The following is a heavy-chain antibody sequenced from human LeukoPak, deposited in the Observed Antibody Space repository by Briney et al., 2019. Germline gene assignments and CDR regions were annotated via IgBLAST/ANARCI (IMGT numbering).Heavy chain of an antibody. Sequence: QPGGSLRLSCAASGFTFSTYWMSWARQAPGKGLEWVANIKPDGSEKYHVDSVKGRFTISRDNAKNSLYLQMNSLRAEDTAVYYCAKVPYSGSYSYFDYWGQGTLVTVSS. J-gene: IGHJ4*02. CDR2: IKPDGSEK. CDR3: AKVPYSGSYSYFDY. D-gene: IGHD1-26*01. V-gene: IGHV3-7*05. CDR1: GFTFSTYW.